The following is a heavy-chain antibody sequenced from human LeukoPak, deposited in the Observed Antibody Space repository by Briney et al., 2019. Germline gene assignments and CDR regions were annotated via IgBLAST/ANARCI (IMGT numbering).Heavy chain of an antibody. J-gene: IGHJ4*02. Sequence: SETLSLTCTVSGGSIRGTSYYLGWLRQTPGEGLEWIGGLYYSGTTYYNPSLESRVTISLDPSKNQFSLKLTSVTAADTAIYYCVSWNTYYSASGEYNWGQGTTVTVSS. CDR1: GGSIRGTSYY. CDR2: LYYSGTT. CDR3: VSWNTYYSASGEYN. D-gene: IGHD3-16*01. V-gene: IGHV4-39*07.